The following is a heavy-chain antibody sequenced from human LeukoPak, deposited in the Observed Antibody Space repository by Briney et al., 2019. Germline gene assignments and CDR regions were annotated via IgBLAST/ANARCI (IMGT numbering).Heavy chain of an antibody. V-gene: IGHV1-69*06. Sequence: SVKVSCKASGGTFSSYAISWVRQAPGQGLEWMGGIIPIFGTANYAQKFQGRVTITADKSTSTAYMELSSLRSEDTAVYYCAREESRGGYSYGYSTESYYYYYYYMDVWGKGTTVTVSS. D-gene: IGHD5-18*01. CDR2: IIPIFGTA. CDR3: AREESRGGYSYGYSTESYYYYYYYMDV. CDR1: GGTFSSYA. J-gene: IGHJ6*03.